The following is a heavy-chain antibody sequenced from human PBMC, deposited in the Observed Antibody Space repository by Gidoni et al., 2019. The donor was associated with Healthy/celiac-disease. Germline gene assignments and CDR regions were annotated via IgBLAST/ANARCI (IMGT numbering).Heavy chain of an antibody. D-gene: IGHD5-18*01. J-gene: IGHJ4*02. CDR2: IYYSGST. Sequence: QVQLQESGPGLVKPSQTLSLTCTFSGGSISSGGYYWSWIRQHPGKGLEWIGYIYYSGSTYYTPSLKSRVTISVDTSKNQFSLKLSSVTAADTAVYYCAITPVDTAMVIYWGQGTLVTVSS. CDR3: AITPVDTAMVIY. V-gene: IGHV4-31*03. CDR1: GGSISSGGYY.